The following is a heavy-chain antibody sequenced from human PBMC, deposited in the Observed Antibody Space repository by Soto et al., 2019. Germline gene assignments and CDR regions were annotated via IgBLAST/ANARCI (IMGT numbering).Heavy chain of an antibody. J-gene: IGHJ4*02. CDR1: GFTFSSYG. D-gene: IGHD2-2*01. Sequence: QVQLVESGGGVVQPGRSLRLSCAASGFTFSSYGMHWVRQAPGKGLEWVAVIWYDGSNKYYADSVKGRFTISRDNSKNTLYLQMNSLRAEDTGVYYCARARRSYCSSTSCPSDYWGQGTLVTVSS. V-gene: IGHV3-33*01. CDR2: IWYDGSNK. CDR3: ARARRSYCSSTSCPSDY.